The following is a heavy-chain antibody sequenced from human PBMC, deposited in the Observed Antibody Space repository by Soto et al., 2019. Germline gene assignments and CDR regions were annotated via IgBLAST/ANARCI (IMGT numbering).Heavy chain of an antibody. CDR2: ISGSGGGT. CDR3: EKEGTWNGRRYMDV. V-gene: IGHV3-23*01. CDR1: GFTFSSYA. Sequence: EMQLLESGGGLVQPGGSLRLSCAASGFTFSSYAMTWVRQAPEKGLDWVSTISGSGGGTYYADSVKGLFTISRDNSHNTLFLQMHTLRAEDTAVYYCEKEGTWNGRRYMDVWGKGSTVIVSS. D-gene: IGHD1-1*01. J-gene: IGHJ6*03.